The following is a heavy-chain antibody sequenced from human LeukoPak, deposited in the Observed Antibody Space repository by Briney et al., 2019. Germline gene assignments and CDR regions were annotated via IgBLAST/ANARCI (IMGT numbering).Heavy chain of an antibody. CDR1: GFTFSTYK. D-gene: IGHD3-10*01. V-gene: IGHV3-21*01. Sequence: GGSLRLSCAASGFTFSTYKMNWVRQAPGKGLEWVSSISGGSTTYMYYADSLKGRFTISRDNAKNSLYLQMNSLRAEDTAVYYCARELAGHYYGSGSSFDYWGQGTLVTVSS. CDR3: ARELAGHYYGSGSSFDY. CDR2: ISGGSTTYM. J-gene: IGHJ4*02.